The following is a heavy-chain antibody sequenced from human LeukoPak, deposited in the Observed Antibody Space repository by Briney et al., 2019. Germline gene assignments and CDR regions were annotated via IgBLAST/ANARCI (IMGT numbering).Heavy chain of an antibody. D-gene: IGHD6-13*01. CDR3: ARGAMAAAGLNWFDP. CDR1: GGSISSYY. CDR2: IYYSGST. V-gene: IGHV4-59*08. Sequence: SDTLSLTYTDSGGSISSYYWSWIRQPPGKGLEWIGYIYYSGSTNYNPSLKSRVTISVDTSNNQFSLKLSSVSAADRAVYYCARGAMAAAGLNWFDPWGQGTLVTVSS. J-gene: IGHJ5*02.